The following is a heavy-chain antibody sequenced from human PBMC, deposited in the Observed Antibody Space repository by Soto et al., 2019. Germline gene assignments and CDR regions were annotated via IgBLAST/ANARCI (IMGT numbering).Heavy chain of an antibody. CDR1: GGSFSGYY. J-gene: IGHJ3*02. V-gene: IGHV4-34*01. Sequence: SETLSLTCAVYGGSFSGYYWSWIRQPPGKGLEWIGEINHSGSTNYNPSLKSRVTISVDTSKNQFSLKLSSVTAADTAVYYCASLYGDYVDAFDIWGQGTMVTVSS. D-gene: IGHD4-17*01. CDR3: ASLYGDYVDAFDI. CDR2: INHSGST.